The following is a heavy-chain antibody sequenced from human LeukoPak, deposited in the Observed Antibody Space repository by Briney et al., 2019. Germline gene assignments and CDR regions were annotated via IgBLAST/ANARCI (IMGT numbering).Heavy chain of an antibody. CDR1: GFTFGDYA. CDR2: IRSKAYGGTT. J-gene: IGHJ6*03. Sequence: PGGSLRLSCTASGFTFGDYAMSWFRQAPGKGLEWVGFIRSKAYGGTTEYAASVKGRFTTSRDDSKSIAYLQMNSLKTEDTAVYYCTSRGATVSPKGDHYYYYYMDVWGKGTTVTVSS. CDR3: TSRGATVSPKGDHYYYYYMDV. V-gene: IGHV3-49*03. D-gene: IGHD4-17*01.